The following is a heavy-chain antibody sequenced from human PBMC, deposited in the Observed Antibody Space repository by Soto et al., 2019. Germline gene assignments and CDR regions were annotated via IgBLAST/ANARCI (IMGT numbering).Heavy chain of an antibody. V-gene: IGHV3-23*01. D-gene: IGHD1-26*01. J-gene: IGHJ4*02. CDR1: GFTFSRYA. CDR2: INGIGDTT. Sequence: DVQLLESGGGLVQPGGSLRLSCAASGFTFSRYAMSWVRQAPGKGLEWVSSINGIGDTTYYTDSVRGRFTISRDTSTNTLYLQMSSLRAEDTAEYFCAKVTTGYYTFDSRGQGTLVFVSS. CDR3: AKVTTGYYTFDS.